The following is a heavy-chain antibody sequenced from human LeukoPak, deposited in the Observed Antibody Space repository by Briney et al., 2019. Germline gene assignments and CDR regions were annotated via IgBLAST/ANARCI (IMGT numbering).Heavy chain of an antibody. D-gene: IGHD2-15*01. CDR1: GFTFSHYW. CDR2: IKQDGSEM. V-gene: IGHV3-7*03. J-gene: IGHJ5*02. Sequence: GGSLRLSSTASGFTFSHYWMSWVRQAPGKGLEWVANIKQDGSEMHYVDSVKGRSTISRDNANNSLYLQMNSLRAEDTAVYYCVRAVVVAASYRFDPWGQGTLDTVSS. CDR3: VRAVVVAASYRFDP.